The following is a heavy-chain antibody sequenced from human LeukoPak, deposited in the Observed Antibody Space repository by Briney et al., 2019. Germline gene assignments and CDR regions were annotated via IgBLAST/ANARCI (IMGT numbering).Heavy chain of an antibody. D-gene: IGHD3-10*01. Sequence: KTSETLSLTCTVSGGSISSYYRSWIRQPAGKGLEWIGRIYTSGSTNYNPSLKSRVTMSVDTSKNQFSLKLSSVTAADTAVYYCARGPFTMVRGVIIYYYYGMDVWGQGTTVTVSS. CDR3: ARGPFTMVRGVIIYYYYGMDV. CDR1: GGSISSYY. CDR2: IYTSGST. V-gene: IGHV4-4*07. J-gene: IGHJ6*02.